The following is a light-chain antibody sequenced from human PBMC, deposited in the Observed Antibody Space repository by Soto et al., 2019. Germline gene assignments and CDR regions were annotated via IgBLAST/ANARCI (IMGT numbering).Light chain of an antibody. CDR2: GAS. CDR3: QQYGSSGT. V-gene: IGKV3-20*01. Sequence: EIVLTQSPATLSLSPGERATLSCRASQSVGSVYLAWYQQKPGQAPRLLIYGASNRATGIPDRFSGSGSGTDFTLTISRLEPEDFAVYYCQQYGSSGTFGQGTKVDIK. CDR1: QSVGSVY. J-gene: IGKJ1*01.